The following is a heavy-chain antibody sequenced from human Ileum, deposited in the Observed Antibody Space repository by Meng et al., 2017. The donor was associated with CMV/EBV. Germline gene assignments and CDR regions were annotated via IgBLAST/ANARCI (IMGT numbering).Heavy chain of an antibody. J-gene: IGHJ1*01. D-gene: IGHD1-14*01. V-gene: IGHV3-23*01. Sequence: GESLKISCAASGFTFSSYSMNWVRQAPGKGLEWVSGISGSGGGTYYADSVKGRFTISRDNSKNTLYLQMNSLRAEDTAVYYCAKGGPVAPDPRYFQHWGQGTLVTVSS. CDR3: AKGGPVAPDPRYFQH. CDR1: GFTFSSYS. CDR2: ISGSGGGT.